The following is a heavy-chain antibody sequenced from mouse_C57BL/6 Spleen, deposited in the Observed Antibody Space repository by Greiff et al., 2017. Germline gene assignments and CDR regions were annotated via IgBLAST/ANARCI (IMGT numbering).Heavy chain of an antibody. J-gene: IGHJ2*01. CDR3: ARERNNWDYFDC. D-gene: IGHD4-1*02. Sequence: QVQLQQSGAELVRPGTSVKVSCKASGYAFTNYLIEWVKQRPGQGLEWIGVINPGSGGTNYNEKFKGKATLTADKSSSTAYMQLSSLTSEDSAVYFCARERNNWDYFDCWGQGTTLTVSS. CDR1: GYAFTNYL. CDR2: INPGSGGT. V-gene: IGHV1-54*01.